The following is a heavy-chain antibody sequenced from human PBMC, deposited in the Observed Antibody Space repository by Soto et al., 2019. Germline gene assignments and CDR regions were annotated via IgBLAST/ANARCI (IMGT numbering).Heavy chain of an antibody. V-gene: IGHV3-53*01. J-gene: IGHJ4*02. CDR2: IYSGGST. CDR1: GFTVSSNY. D-gene: IGHD3-22*01. CDR3: ARGTYYYDSSGYWVDYFDY. Sequence: EVQLVESGGGLIQPGGSLRLSCAASGFTVSSNYMSWVRQAPGKGLQWVSVIYSGGSTYYADSVKGRFTISRDNSKNTLYLQMNSLRAEDTAVYYCARGTYYYDSSGYWVDYFDYWGQGTLVTVSS.